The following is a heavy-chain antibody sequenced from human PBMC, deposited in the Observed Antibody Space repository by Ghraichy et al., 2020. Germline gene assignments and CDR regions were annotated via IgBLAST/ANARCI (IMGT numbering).Heavy chain of an antibody. V-gene: IGHV3-9*01. CDR1: GFTFDDYA. J-gene: IGHJ6*02. CDR2: ISWNSGSI. Sequence: GGSLRLSCATSGFTFDDYAMHWVRQAPGKGLEWVSGISWNSGSIGYADSVKGRFTISRDNAKNSLYLQMNSLRAEDTALYYCAKGGTVYDYYYYYGMDVWGQGTTVTVSS. CDR3: AKGGTVYDYYYYYGMDV. D-gene: IGHD3-16*01.